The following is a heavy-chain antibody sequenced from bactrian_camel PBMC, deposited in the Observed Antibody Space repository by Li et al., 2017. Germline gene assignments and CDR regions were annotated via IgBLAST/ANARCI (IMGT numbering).Heavy chain of an antibody. CDR2: IESDGST. D-gene: IGHD3*01. CDR1: VDTIGRYC. J-gene: IGHJ4*01. V-gene: IGHV3S55*01. Sequence: QVESGGGSVQVGGSLRLSCVASVDTIGRYCMGWSRQIPDKEREGVAGIESDGSTSYADSVKGRFTISRDNAKNNLNLQMNSLKVEDTAMYYCAADSLQMPPAQALGVMTWLKMDVVGEGTQVTVS.